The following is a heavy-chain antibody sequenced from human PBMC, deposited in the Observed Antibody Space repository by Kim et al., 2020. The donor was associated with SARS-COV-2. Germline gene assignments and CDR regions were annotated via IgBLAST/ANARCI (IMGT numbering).Heavy chain of an antibody. V-gene: IGHV3-30*18. D-gene: IGHD3-16*01. CDR1: GFTFSSYG. J-gene: IGHJ4*02. CDR3: AKSGAYSGGVYFDY. CDR2: ISYDGSNK. Sequence: GGSLRLSCAASGFTFSSYGMHWVRQAPGNGLEWVAVISYDGSNKYYADSVKGRFTISRDNSKNTLYLQMNSLRAEDTAVYYCAKSGAYSGGVYFDYWGQGTLVTVSS.